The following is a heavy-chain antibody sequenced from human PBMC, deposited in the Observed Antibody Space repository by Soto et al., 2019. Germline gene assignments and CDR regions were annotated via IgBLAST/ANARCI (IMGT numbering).Heavy chain of an antibody. Sequence: SVKVSCKASGGTFSSYAISWLRQAPGQGLEWMGGIIPIFGTANYAQKFQGRVTITADESTSTACMELSSLRSEDTAVYYCARDRFEDNWNDVYFDYWGQGTLVTVSS. CDR2: IIPIFGTA. CDR3: ARDRFEDNWNDVYFDY. J-gene: IGHJ4*02. CDR1: GGTFSSYA. D-gene: IGHD1-20*01. V-gene: IGHV1-69*13.